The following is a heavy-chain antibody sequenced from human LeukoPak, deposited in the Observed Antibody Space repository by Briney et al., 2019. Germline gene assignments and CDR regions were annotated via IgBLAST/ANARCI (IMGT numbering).Heavy chain of an antibody. D-gene: IGHD6-6*01. CDR1: GFKFSDHH. CDR2: SRNKASSYTT. CDR3: SRLIAARTPYYFDY. Sequence: QAGGSLRLSCAASGFKFSDHHIDWVRQAPGKGLEWVGRSRNKASSYTTEYAASVEGRFTISRDVSESSLYLQMNNLRAEDTAVYYCSRLIAARTPYYFDYWGQGTLVTVSS. J-gene: IGHJ4*02. V-gene: IGHV3-72*01.